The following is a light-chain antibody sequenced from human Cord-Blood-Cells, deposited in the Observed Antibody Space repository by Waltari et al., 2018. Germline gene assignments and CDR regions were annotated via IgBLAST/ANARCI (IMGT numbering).Light chain of an antibody. J-gene: IGKJ1*01. CDR3: QQYYSNPPT. CDR2: WAS. V-gene: IGKV4-1*01. CDR1: QSVLYSSNNKNY. Sequence: DIVMTQSPDYLAVSLGERATINCKSSQSVLYSSNNKNYLAWYQQKPGQPPKLLIYWASTRESGVPDRFSGSGSGTDFTLTISSLQAEDVAVYYCQQYYSNPPTFGQGTKVEIK.